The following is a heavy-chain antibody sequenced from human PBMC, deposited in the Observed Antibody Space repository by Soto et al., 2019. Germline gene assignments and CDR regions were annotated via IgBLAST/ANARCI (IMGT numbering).Heavy chain of an antibody. J-gene: IGHJ5*02. D-gene: IGHD1-1*01. Sequence: SVKVSCKASGGTFSSYAISWVRQAPGQGLEWMGGIIPIFGTANYAQKFQGRVTITADESTSTAYMELSSLRSEDTAVYYFARDSAGTPSGWFDPWGQGTLVTVSS. V-gene: IGHV1-69*13. CDR1: GGTFSSYA. CDR3: ARDSAGTPSGWFDP. CDR2: IIPIFGTA.